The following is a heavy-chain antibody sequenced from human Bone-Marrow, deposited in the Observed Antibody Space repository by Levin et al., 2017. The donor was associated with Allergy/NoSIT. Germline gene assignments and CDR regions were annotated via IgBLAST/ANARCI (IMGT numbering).Heavy chain of an antibody. Sequence: ASVKVSCKASGYTFTGYYMHWVRQAPGQGLEWMGWINPNSGGTNYAQKFQGRVTMTRDTSISTAYMELSRLRSDDTAVYYCARAPLTMVRGVIITRPFDYWGQGTLVTVSS. V-gene: IGHV1-2*02. D-gene: IGHD3-10*01. CDR1: GYTFTGYY. J-gene: IGHJ4*02. CDR2: INPNSGGT. CDR3: ARAPLTMVRGVIITRPFDY.